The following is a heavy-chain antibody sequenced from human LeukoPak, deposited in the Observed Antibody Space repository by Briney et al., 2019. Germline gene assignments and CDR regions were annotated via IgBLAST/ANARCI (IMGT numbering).Heavy chain of an antibody. CDR3: ARNDPRGYCSSTSCYRIFDP. V-gene: IGHV4-59*01. D-gene: IGHD2-2*02. Sequence: SETLSLTCTVSGGSISSYYWSWLRQPPGKGLEWIGYIYYSGSTNYNPSLTSRVTISVDTSKNQFSLKLSSVTAADTAVYYCARNDPRGYCSSTSCYRIFDPWGQGTLVTVSS. CDR2: IYYSGST. CDR1: GGSISSYY. J-gene: IGHJ5*02.